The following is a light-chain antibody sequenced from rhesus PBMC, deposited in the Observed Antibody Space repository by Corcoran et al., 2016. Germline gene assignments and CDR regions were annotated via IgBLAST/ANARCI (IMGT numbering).Light chain of an antibody. V-gene: IGKV1-44*02. J-gene: IGKJ4*01. CDR3: QQHNSHPLT. CDR2: AAS. Sequence: DIQMTQSPSSLSASVGDRVTITCRASQTISSYLAWYQQKPGKVPKLLIYAASSLESGVPSRFSGSGSGTEFTLTLSSLQPEDFATYYCQQHNSHPLTYGGGTKVEIK. CDR1: QTISSY.